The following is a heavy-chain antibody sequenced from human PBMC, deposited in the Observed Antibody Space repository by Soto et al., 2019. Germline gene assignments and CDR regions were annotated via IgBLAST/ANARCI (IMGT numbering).Heavy chain of an antibody. Sequence: ASVKVSCKASGYTFTSYYMHWVRQAPGQGLEWMGIINPSGGSTSYAQRFQGRVTMTRDTSTSTVYMELSSLRSEDTAVYYCAIRGYGDYVFSDYWGQGTLVTVSS. J-gene: IGHJ4*02. V-gene: IGHV1-46*03. CDR3: AIRGYGDYVFSDY. D-gene: IGHD4-17*01. CDR2: INPSGGST. CDR1: GYTFTSYY.